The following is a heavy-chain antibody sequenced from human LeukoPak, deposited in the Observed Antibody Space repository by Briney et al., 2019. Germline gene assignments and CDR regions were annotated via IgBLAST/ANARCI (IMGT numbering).Heavy chain of an antibody. V-gene: IGHV4-59*12. CDR1: GXSISTYY. CDR3: ARVGSGDYVYDY. D-gene: IGHD4-17*01. J-gene: IGHJ4*02. Sequence: SETLSLTCTVSGXSISTYYWSWIRQPPGKGLEWIGYVYYSGSTNYNPSLKSRVTISVDTSKNQFSLKLSSVTAADTAVYYCARVGSGDYVYDYWGPGTLVTVSS. CDR2: VYYSGST.